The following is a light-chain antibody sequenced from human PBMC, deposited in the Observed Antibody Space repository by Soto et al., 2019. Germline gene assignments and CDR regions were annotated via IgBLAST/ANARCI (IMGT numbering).Light chain of an antibody. CDR2: DAS. CDR1: QGISKY. J-gene: IGKJ4*01. Sequence: EMILTQSPATLSLSPGEIATLSCKTSQGISKYIAWYQQKPGQPPRLLIYDASIRATGIPARFSGNGSRTDFTLTITSLEPEEFAVYYCQQRSYWRFGGGTRVQIK. V-gene: IGKV3-11*01. CDR3: QQRSYWR.